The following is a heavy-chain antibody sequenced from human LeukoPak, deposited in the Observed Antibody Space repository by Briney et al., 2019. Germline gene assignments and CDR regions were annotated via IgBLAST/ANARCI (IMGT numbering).Heavy chain of an antibody. Sequence: GGSLRLSCAASGFTFSSYAMHWVRQAPGKGLEWVAVISYDGSNKYYADSVKGRFTISRDNSKNTLYLQMNSLRAEDTAVYYCARDLPYYYDSSGSLRGYFDYWGQGTLVTVSS. J-gene: IGHJ4*02. D-gene: IGHD3-22*01. V-gene: IGHV3-30*04. CDR2: ISYDGSNK. CDR3: ARDLPYYYDSSGSLRGYFDY. CDR1: GFTFSSYA.